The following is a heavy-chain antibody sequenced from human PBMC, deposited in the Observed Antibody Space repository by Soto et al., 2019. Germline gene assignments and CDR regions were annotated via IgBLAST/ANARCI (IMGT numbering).Heavy chain of an antibody. D-gene: IGHD4-17*01. CDR1: GFTFSSHG. Sequence: QVQLVESGGGVVQPGRSLRLSCAASGFTFSSHGMHWVRQAPGKGLEWVAVISYDGSDESYADSVKGRFTISRDKSKNSLYLQMNSLRPEDTAVYYCAREQIAGDYGDQFDHWCEVALGSVSS. J-gene: IGHJ4*02. CDR2: ISYDGSDE. V-gene: IGHV3-30*03. CDR3: AREQIAGDYGDQFDH.